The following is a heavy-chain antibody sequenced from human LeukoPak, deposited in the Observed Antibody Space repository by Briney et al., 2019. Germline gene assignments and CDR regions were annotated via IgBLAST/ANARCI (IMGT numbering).Heavy chain of an antibody. CDR2: IWYDGSNK. CDR3: ARDESYYFDY. J-gene: IGHJ4*02. V-gene: IGHV3-33*01. CDR1: GLTFSSYG. Sequence: PGGSLRLSCAASGLTFSSYGMHRVRQAPGKGLEWVAVIWYDGSNKYYADSVKGRFTISRDNSKNTLYLQMNSLRAEDTAVYYCARDESYYFDYWGQGTLVTVSS.